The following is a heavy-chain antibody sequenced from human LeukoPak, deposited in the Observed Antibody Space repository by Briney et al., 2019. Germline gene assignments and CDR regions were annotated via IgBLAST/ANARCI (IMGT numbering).Heavy chain of an antibody. Sequence: ASVRVSCKASLYTFTGYYMYWVRPAPGQGVEWMGWINPNSGGTNYAQKFQGRVTMTRDTSISTAYMELSRLRSDDTAVYYCARGVVAATFYYYMDVWGKGTTVTVSS. D-gene: IGHD2-15*01. V-gene: IGHV1-2*02. CDR3: ARGVVAATFYYYMDV. CDR2: INPNSGGT. CDR1: LYTFTGYY. J-gene: IGHJ6*03.